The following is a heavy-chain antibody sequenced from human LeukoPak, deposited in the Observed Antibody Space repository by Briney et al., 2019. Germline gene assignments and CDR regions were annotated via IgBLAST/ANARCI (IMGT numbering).Heavy chain of an antibody. J-gene: IGHJ3*02. V-gene: IGHV3-66*01. Sequence: GGSLRLSCAASGFTVSSNYMSWVRQAPGKGLEWASVIYSGGSTYYADSVKGRFTISRDNSKNTLYLQMNSLRAEDTAVYYCASSGGLLWFGPRRAFDIWGQGTMVTVSS. D-gene: IGHD3-10*01. CDR3: ASSGGLLWFGPRRAFDI. CDR1: GFTVSSNY. CDR2: IYSGGST.